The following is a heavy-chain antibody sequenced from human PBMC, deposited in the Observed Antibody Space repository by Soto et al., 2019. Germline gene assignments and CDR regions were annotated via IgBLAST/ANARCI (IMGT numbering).Heavy chain of an antibody. CDR3: HDWDKYGMDV. Sequence: QVQLVQSGAEVKKPGSSVKVSCKASGGTFSSYTISWVRQAPGQGLEWMGRIIPILGIANYAQKFQGRVTITADKSTSTAYMELSSLRSEDTAGYYCHDWDKYGMDVWGQGTTVTVSS. CDR1: GGTFSSYT. V-gene: IGHV1-69*02. CDR2: IIPILGIA. J-gene: IGHJ6*02. D-gene: IGHD3-16*01.